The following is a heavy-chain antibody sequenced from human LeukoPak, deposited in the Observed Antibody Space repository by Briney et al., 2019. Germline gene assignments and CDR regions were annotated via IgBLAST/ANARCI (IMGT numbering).Heavy chain of an antibody. D-gene: IGHD3-3*01. CDR1: GFTFSSYA. V-gene: IGHV3-23*01. CDR2: ISGSGGST. Sequence: GGSLRLSCAASGFTFSSYAMSWVRQAPGKGLEWVSAISGSGGSTCYAYSVKGRFTISRDNSKNTLYLQMNSLRAEDTAVYYCAKDKAPITIFGVVIQGPDYWGQGTLVTVSS. J-gene: IGHJ4*02. CDR3: AKDKAPITIFGVVIQGPDY.